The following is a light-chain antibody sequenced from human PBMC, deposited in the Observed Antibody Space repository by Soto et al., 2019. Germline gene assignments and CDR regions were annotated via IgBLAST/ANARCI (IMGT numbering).Light chain of an antibody. Sequence: DIVMTQSPDSLAVSLGERATINCKSSQSVLSSSNNKNYLTWYQQKLGQPPRLLIYWASTRESGVPDRFSGSGSGADFTLTINSLQAEDVAVYYCQQYYSTPWTFGQGTKVAIK. V-gene: IGKV4-1*01. CDR3: QQYYSTPWT. CDR2: WAS. CDR1: QSVLSSSNNKNY. J-gene: IGKJ1*01.